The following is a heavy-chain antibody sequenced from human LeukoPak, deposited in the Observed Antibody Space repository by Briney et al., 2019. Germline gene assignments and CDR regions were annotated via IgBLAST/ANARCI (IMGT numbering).Heavy chain of an antibody. V-gene: IGHV4-59*01. Sequence: SETLSLTCSVSGGSISSYYWSWIRQPPGKGLEWIGYIYYSGSTNYNTSLKRRATISVDTSKNQFSLKLSSVTAADTAVYYCARGGLYNWNYSDYYYYYMDVWGKGTTVTVSS. CDR3: ARGGLYNWNYSDYYYYYMDV. J-gene: IGHJ6*03. D-gene: IGHD1-7*01. CDR1: GGSISSYY. CDR2: IYYSGST.